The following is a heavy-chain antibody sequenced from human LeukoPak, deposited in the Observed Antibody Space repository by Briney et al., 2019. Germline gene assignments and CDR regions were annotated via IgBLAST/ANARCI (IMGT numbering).Heavy chain of an antibody. CDR2: ISGSGGST. D-gene: IGHD5-18*01. Sequence: GGSLRLSCAASGFTFSSYWMSWVRQAPGKGLEWVSAISGSGGSTCYADSVKGRFTISRDNSKNTLYLQMNSLRAEDTAVYYCAKAKRPERGYSYGYVGYYFDYWGQGTLVTVSS. V-gene: IGHV3-23*01. J-gene: IGHJ4*02. CDR1: GFTFSSYW. CDR3: AKAKRPERGYSYGYVGYYFDY.